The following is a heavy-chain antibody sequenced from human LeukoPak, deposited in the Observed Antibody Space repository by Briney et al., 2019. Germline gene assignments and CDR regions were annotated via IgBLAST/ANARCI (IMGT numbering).Heavy chain of an antibody. D-gene: IGHD3-22*01. V-gene: IGHV1-18*01. J-gene: IGHJ4*02. CDR3: TRAPTGMTMMTDY. Sequence: ASVKVSCKASGYTFTNYHIAWVRQAPGQGLEWMGWVSTNDGNTVYAQRLQGRVTITTDTSTSVAYMELRSLTSDDTAVYYCTRAPTGMTMMTDYWGQGTLVTVSS. CDR1: GYTFTNYH. CDR2: VSTNDGNT.